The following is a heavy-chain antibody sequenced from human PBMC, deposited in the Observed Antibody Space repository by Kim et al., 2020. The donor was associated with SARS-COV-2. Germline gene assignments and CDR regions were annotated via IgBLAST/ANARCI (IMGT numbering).Heavy chain of an antibody. D-gene: IGHD3-10*01. CDR2: IYYSGST. V-gene: IGHV4-31*03. J-gene: IGHJ4*02. CDR1: GDSISSGGYY. Sequence: SETLSLTCTVSGDSISSGGYYWSWIRQHPGKGLEWIGYIYYSGSTYYNPSLKSRVTISVDTTKNHFSLKLSSVTAADTAVYYCARVPNYYGSGNPTPFFDNWGPGSLVTVSS. CDR3: ARVPNYYGSGNPTPFFDN.